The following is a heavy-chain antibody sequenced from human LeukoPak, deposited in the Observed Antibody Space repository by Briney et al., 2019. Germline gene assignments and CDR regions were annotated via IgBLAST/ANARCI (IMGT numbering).Heavy chain of an antibody. CDR3: ASPSYCSSTSCYKHPYYYYMDV. J-gene: IGHJ6*03. V-gene: IGHV3-11*01. CDR1: GFTFSDCY. Sequence: GSLRLSCAASGFTFSDCYMSWIRPAPGKGLEWVSYISSSGSTIYYADSVKGRFTISRDNAKNSLYLQMNSLRAEDTAVYYCASPSYCSSTSCYKHPYYYYMDVWGKGTTVTVSS. D-gene: IGHD2-2*02. CDR2: ISSSGSTI.